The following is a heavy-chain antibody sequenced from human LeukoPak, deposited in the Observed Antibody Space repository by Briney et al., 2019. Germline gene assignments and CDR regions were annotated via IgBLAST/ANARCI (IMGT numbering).Heavy chain of an antibody. V-gene: IGHV1-2*02. D-gene: IGHD3-10*02. CDR1: GYTFTIYG. CDR3: VKVASPMSPDY. J-gene: IGHJ4*02. CDR2: INPNGGGT. Sequence: GASVKVSCKASGYTFTIYGISWVRQAPGQGLEWMGWINPNGGGTNYAQKFQGRVTMTRDTSISTAYMELSRLKSDDTAMYYCVKVASPMSPDYWGQGTLVTVSS.